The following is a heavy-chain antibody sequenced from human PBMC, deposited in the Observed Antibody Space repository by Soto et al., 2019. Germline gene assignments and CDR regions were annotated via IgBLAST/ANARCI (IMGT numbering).Heavy chain of an antibody. CDR1: GYTFTSYG. CDR3: ARDQAHIAVAGELAFDI. V-gene: IGHV1-18*01. D-gene: IGHD6-19*01. Sequence: QVQLVQSGAEVKKPGASVKVSCKASGYTFTSYGISWVRQAPGQGLEWMGWISAYNGNTNYAQKLQGRVTMTTDTSXSXXYMELRRLRSDDTAVYYCARDQAHIAVAGELAFDIWGQGTMVTVSS. J-gene: IGHJ3*02. CDR2: ISAYNGNT.